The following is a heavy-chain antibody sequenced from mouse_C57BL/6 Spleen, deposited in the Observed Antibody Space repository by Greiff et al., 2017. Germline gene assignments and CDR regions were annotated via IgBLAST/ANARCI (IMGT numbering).Heavy chain of an antibody. CDR2: IHPNSGST. D-gene: IGHD1-1*01. CDR1: GYTFTSYW. V-gene: IGHV1-64*01. CDR3: ARHDYYGSRYFDY. Sequence: QVQLQQPGAELVKPGASVKLSCKASGYTFTSYWMHWVKQRPGQGLEWIGMIHPNSGSTNYNEKFKSKATLTVDKSSSTAYMQLSSLTSEDSAVYYCARHDYYGSRYFDYWGQGTTLTVSS. J-gene: IGHJ2*01.